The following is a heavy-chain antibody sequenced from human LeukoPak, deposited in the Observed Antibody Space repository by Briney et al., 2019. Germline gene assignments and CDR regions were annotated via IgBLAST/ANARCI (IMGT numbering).Heavy chain of an antibody. J-gene: IGHJ3*02. CDR3: AYRHSYGTDAFDI. CDR1: GGSISSGGYY. CDR2: IYYSGST. Sequence: PSETQSLTCTVSGGSISSGGYYWSWIRQHPGKGLEWIGYIYYSGSTYYNPSLKSRVTISVDTSKNQFSLKLSSVTAADTAVYYCAYRHSYGTDAFDIWGQGTMVTVSS. D-gene: IGHD5-18*01. V-gene: IGHV4-31*03.